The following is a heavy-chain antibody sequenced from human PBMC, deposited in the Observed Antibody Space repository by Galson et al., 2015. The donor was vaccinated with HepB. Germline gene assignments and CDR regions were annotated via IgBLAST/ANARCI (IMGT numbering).Heavy chain of an antibody. J-gene: IGHJ6*02. V-gene: IGHV1-46*01. CDR1: GYTFTSYY. Sequence: SVKVSCKASGYTFTSYYMHWVRQAPGQGLEWMGIINPSGGSTSYAQKFQGRVTMTRDTSTSTVYMELSSLRSEDTAVYYCASRAPPNCSSTSCYGDYYYYGMDVWGQGTTVTVSS. D-gene: IGHD2-2*01. CDR3: ASRAPPNCSSTSCYGDYYYYGMDV. CDR2: INPSGGST.